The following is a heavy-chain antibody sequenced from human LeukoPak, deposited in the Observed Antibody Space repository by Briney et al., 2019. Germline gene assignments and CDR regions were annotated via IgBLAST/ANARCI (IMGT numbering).Heavy chain of an antibody. D-gene: IGHD1-1*01. CDR3: ARELEESFDY. V-gene: IGHV3-21*06. CDR1: GFTFSSYS. J-gene: IGHJ4*02. Sequence: GGSLRLSCAASGFTFSSYSMNWVRQAPGKGLEWVSSIGGSSSSIYYADSVKGRFTISRDNAKNSLYLQMISLRAEDTAVYYCARELEESFDYWGQGTLVTVSS. CDR2: IGGSSSSI.